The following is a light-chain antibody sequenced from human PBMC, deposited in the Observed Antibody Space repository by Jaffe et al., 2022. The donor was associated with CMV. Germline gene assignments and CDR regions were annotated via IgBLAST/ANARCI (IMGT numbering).Light chain of an antibody. CDR2: GAS. Sequence: EIVLTQSPGTLSLSPGERATLSCRASQSVSSSYLAWYQQKPGQAPRLLIYGASSRATGIPDRFSGSGSGTDFTLTISRLEPEDFAVYYCQQYGSPSLTFGQGTKVEIK. J-gene: IGKJ1*01. V-gene: IGKV3-20*01. CDR3: QQYGSPSLT. CDR1: QSVSSSY.